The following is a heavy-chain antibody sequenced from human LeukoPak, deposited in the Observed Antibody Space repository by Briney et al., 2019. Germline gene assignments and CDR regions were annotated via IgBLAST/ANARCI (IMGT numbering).Heavy chain of an antibody. D-gene: IGHD6-13*01. J-gene: IGHJ4*02. Sequence: ASVKVSCKASGYTFTGYYMHWVRQAPGQGLEWMGWINPNSGGTNYAQKLQGRVTMTTDTSTSTAYMELRSLRSDDTAVYYCARDMGIAAAIHYWGQGTLVTVSS. V-gene: IGHV1-2*02. CDR3: ARDMGIAAAIHY. CDR2: INPNSGGT. CDR1: GYTFTGYY.